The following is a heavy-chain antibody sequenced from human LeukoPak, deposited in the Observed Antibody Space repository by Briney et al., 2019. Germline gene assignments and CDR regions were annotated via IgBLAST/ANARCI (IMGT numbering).Heavy chain of an antibody. CDR3: ARHETTGSVFDAFDI. D-gene: IGHD4-17*01. CDR1: GYNFTTNW. V-gene: IGHV5-51*01. CDR2: IYPGDSDA. J-gene: IGHJ3*02. Sequence: GESLKISCKGSGYNFTTNWIGWVRQVPGKGLEWVGIIYPGDSDARYSPSFQGQVTMSADKSISTAYLQWSSLRASDTAMYYCARHETTGSVFDAFDIWGQGTMVTVSS.